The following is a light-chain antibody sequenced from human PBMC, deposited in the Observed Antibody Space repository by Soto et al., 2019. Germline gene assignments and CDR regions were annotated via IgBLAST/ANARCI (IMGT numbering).Light chain of an antibody. CDR1: QSVLYRSNKKNS. Sequence: DIVMTQSPDSLAVSLGERATINCKSSQSVLYRSNKKNSLGWYQQKPGQPPKLLISRASARESGVPDRFSGSRSGTDFTLTISSLQAEDVAVYYCQQYYGSPYTFGQGTKVEIK. V-gene: IGKV4-1*01. J-gene: IGKJ2*01. CDR3: QQYYGSPYT. CDR2: RAS.